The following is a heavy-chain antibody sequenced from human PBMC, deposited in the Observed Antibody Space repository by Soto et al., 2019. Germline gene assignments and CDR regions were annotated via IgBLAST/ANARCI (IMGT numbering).Heavy chain of an antibody. CDR1: GFTFSSYG. D-gene: IGHD6-19*01. CDR2: ISYDGSNK. CDR3: AKDPGSQWLVLDFDY. V-gene: IGHV3-30*18. J-gene: IGHJ4*02. Sequence: GGSLRLSCAASGFTFSSYGMHWVRQAPGKGLEWVAVISYDGSNKYYADSVKGRFTISRDNSKSTLYLQMNSLRAEDTAVYYCAKDPGSQWLVLDFDYWGQGTLVTVSS.